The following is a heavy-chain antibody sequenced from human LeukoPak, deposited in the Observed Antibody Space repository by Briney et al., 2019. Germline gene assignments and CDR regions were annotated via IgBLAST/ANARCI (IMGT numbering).Heavy chain of an antibody. D-gene: IGHD4-11*01. V-gene: IGHV3-21*01. CDR3: ARSQDYQYYFDY. CDR1: GFIFSSYS. CDR2: ITSSSSNI. J-gene: IGHJ4*02. Sequence: GGSLRLSCAASGFIFSSYSMNWVRQAPGKGLEWVSSITSSSSNIYYADSVKGRFTIARGNARNSLYLQMNSLRAEDTAVYYCARSQDYQYYFDYWGQGTLVTVSS.